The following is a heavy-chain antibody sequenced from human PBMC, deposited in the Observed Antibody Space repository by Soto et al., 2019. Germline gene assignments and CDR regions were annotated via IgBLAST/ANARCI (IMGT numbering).Heavy chain of an antibody. Sequence: QVQLQQWGAGLLKPSATLSLTCAVYGGCFSGYYWSWIRQSPGKGLETFGEINHSGSTNYTPSPKSRVTISVVMSKNQVSLKLSSVTAADTAVSYCARTTASVSGTYPPANFDYWGQGTRVTVSS. CDR2: INHSGST. V-gene: IGHV4-34*01. D-gene: IGHD3-16*01. CDR1: GGCFSGYY. J-gene: IGHJ4*02. CDR3: ARTTASVSGTYPPANFDY.